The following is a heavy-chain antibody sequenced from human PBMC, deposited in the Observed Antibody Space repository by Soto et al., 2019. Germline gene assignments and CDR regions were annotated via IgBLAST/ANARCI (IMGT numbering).Heavy chain of an antibody. V-gene: IGHV4-59*01. Sequence: QVQLQESGPGLVKPSETLSLTCTVSGGSISSYYWSWIRQPPGKGLEWIGYIYYSGSTNYNPYLKSRVTISVDTSKNQFSLKLSSVPAADTAVYYWAREGLTGTIGLYYYYGMDVWGQGTTVTVSS. CDR3: AREGLTGTIGLYYYYGMDV. CDR1: GGSISSYY. J-gene: IGHJ6*02. D-gene: IGHD1-7*01. CDR2: IYYSGST.